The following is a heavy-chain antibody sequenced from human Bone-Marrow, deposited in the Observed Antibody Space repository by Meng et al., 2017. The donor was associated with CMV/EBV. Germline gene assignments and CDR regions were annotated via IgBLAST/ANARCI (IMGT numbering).Heavy chain of an antibody. CDR3: AREGQGGNWFDP. CDR1: GFTFSSYG. J-gene: IGHJ5*02. Sequence: GESLKISCAASGFTFSSYGMHWVRQAPGKGLVWVSRINLHGSRTSYADSVKGRFTISRDNAKNTLYLQMNSLRAEDTALYYCAREGQGGNWFDPWGQGTLVTVSS. CDR2: INLHGSRT. V-gene: IGHV3-74*03.